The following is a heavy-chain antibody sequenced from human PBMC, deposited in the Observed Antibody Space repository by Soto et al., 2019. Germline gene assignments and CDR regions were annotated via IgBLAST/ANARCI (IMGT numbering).Heavy chain of an antibody. CDR3: AREVQGGLGPRYYYDYYGMDV. CDR1: GYTFTSDG. V-gene: IGHV1-18*04. CDR2: ISAYNGNT. D-gene: IGHD5-12*01. Sequence: SVKVFGKTSGYTFTSDGISWVRQAHGQGLGWMGWISAYNGNTNYAQKLQGRVTMTTDTSTSTADMELRSLRSDDTAVYYCAREVQGGLGPRYYYDYYGMDVWGQGTTVTVSS. J-gene: IGHJ6*02.